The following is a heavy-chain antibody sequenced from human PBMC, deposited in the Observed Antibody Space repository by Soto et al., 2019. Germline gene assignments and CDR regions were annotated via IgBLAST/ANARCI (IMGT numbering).Heavy chain of an antibody. Sequence: VKVSCKASGGTFSSYAISWVRQAPGQGLEWMGGIIPIFGTANYAQKFQGRVTITADESTSTAYMELSSLRSEDTAVYYCARDGGYDFWSGPYYGMDVWGQGTTVTVSS. J-gene: IGHJ6*02. CDR3: ARDGGYDFWSGPYYGMDV. CDR2: IIPIFGTA. V-gene: IGHV1-69*01. D-gene: IGHD3-3*01. CDR1: GGTFSSYA.